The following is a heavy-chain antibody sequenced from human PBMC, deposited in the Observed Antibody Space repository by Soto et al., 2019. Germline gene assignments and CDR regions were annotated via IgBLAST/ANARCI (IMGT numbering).Heavy chain of an antibody. CDR2: IWYDGSNK. D-gene: IGHD3-10*01. CDR3: AREFYGSGSYYTSAFDI. Sequence: VQLVESGGGVVQPGRSLRLSCAASGFTFSSYGMHWVRQAPGKGLEWVAVIWYDGSNKYYADSVKGRFTISRDNSKNTLYLQMNSLRAEDTAVYYCAREFYGSGSYYTSAFDIWGQGTMVTVSS. CDR1: GFTFSSYG. V-gene: IGHV3-33*01. J-gene: IGHJ3*02.